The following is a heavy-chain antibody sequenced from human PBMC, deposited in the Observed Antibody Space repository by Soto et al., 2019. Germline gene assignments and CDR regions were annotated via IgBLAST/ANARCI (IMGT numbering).Heavy chain of an antibody. CDR2: ISSSSSYI. CDR3: ASLGEQQLGGGDYYYYMDV. V-gene: IGHV3-21*01. D-gene: IGHD6-13*01. J-gene: IGHJ6*03. Sequence: GGSLRLSCAASGFTFSSYSMNWVRQAPGKGLEWVSSISSSSSYIYYADSVKGRFTISRDNAKNSLYLQMNSLRAEDTAVYYCASLGEQQLGGGDYYYYMDVWGKGTTVTVSS. CDR1: GFTFSSYS.